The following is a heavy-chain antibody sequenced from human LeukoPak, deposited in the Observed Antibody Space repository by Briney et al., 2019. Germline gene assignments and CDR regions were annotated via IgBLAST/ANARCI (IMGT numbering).Heavy chain of an antibody. J-gene: IGHJ4*02. CDR3: ARDSGWYQEGDY. CDR1: GFTFSSYS. V-gene: IGHV3-21*01. CDR2: ISSSSSYI. D-gene: IGHD6-19*01. Sequence: GGSLRLSCAASGFTFSSYSMNWVRQAPGKGLEWVSSISSSSSYIYYADSVKGRFTISRDNAKNSLYLQTNSLRAEDTAVYYCARDSGWYQEGDYWGQGTLVTVSS.